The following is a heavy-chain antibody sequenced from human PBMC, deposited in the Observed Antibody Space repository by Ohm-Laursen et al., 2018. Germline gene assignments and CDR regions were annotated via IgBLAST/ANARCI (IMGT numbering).Heavy chain of an antibody. CDR2: INPNSGGT. D-gene: IGHD3-9*01. Sequence: SPVKVSCKASGYTFTGYYMHWVRQAPGQGLEWMGWINPNSGGTNYAQKFQGRVTMTRDTSISTAYMELSRLRSDDTAVYYYAREREGYYDILTGYSFYVWGQGTTVTVSS. CDR1: GYTFTGYY. CDR3: AREREGYYDILTGYSFYV. V-gene: IGHV1-2*02. J-gene: IGHJ6*02.